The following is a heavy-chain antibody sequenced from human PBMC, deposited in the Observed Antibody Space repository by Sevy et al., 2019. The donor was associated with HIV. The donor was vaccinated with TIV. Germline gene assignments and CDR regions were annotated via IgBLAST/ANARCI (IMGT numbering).Heavy chain of an antibody. Sequence: GGSLRLSCAASGFVFSSYTMNWVRQSPGKGLEWVSSISSSSRYIFYADSVQGRFTISRDNARNSLYLQMNSLRAEDTAVYYCARDLAYASGSIVYDYWGQGTLVTVSS. J-gene: IGHJ4*02. CDR1: GFVFSSYT. CDR2: ISSSSRYI. V-gene: IGHV3-21*01. CDR3: ARDLAYASGSIVYDY. D-gene: IGHD3-10*01.